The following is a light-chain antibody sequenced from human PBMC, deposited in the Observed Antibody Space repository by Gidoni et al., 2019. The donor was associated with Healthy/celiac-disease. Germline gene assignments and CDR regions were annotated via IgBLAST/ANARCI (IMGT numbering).Light chain of an antibody. J-gene: IGKJ5*01. CDR2: DAF. Sequence: EIVLTQSPATLSFSPGERATLSCRASQSVSSYLAWYQQKPGQAPRLLIYDAFNRATGIPARFSGSGSGTDFTLTISSLEPEDFAVYYCQQRSSWPPSFGQGTRLELK. CDR1: QSVSSY. V-gene: IGKV3-11*01. CDR3: QQRSSWPPS.